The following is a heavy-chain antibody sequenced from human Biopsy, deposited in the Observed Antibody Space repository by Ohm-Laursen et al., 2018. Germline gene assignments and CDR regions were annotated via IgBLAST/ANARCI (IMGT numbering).Heavy chain of an antibody. CDR3: ARGPHSGSHSCFDY. CDR1: GGTFINYA. CDR2: IIPMFGTA. Sequence: GASVKVSRKASGGTFINYAISWVRQAPGQGLEWMGGIIPMFGTANYAQMFQGRVTISADESTSTSYMELSSLTTGDTAIYYCARGPHSGSHSCFDYWGRGTLVTVSS. D-gene: IGHD1-26*01. J-gene: IGHJ4*02. V-gene: IGHV1-69*13.